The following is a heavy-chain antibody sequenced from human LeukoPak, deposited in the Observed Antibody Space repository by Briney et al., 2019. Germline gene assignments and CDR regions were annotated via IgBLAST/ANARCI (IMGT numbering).Heavy chain of an antibody. CDR1: GFTVSSNY. V-gene: IGHV3-53*01. CDR3: ARDSVALVAFDI. D-gene: IGHD4-23*01. Sequence: QAGGSLRLSCAASGFTVSSNYMSWVRQAPGKGLEWVSVIYSGGSTYYADSVKGRFTISRDNSKNTLYLQMNSLRAEDTAVYYCARDSVALVAFDIWGQGTMVTVSS. J-gene: IGHJ3*02. CDR2: IYSGGST.